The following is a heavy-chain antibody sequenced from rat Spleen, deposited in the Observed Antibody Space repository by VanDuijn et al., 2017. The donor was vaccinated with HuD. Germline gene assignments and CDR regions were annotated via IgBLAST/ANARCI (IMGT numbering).Heavy chain of an antibody. Sequence: EVQLVESGGGLVQPGGSLKLSCAVSGFTFNSYDMAWVRQAPTKGLEWVASISPSGGFTYYRASVKGRFTVSRDNAKSTLSRQMDSLRSEDTATYFWGRHWGDWGQGVMVTVSS. V-gene: IGHV5-25*01. CDR3: GRHWGD. CDR1: GFTFNSYD. J-gene: IGHJ2*01. D-gene: IGHD4-6*01. CDR2: ISPSGGFT.